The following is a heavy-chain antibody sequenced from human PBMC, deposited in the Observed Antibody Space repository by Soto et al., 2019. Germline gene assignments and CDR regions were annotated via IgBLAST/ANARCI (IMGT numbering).Heavy chain of an antibody. D-gene: IGHD2-15*01. CDR2: IYYSGST. J-gene: IGHJ5*02. CDR3: ARGEVVVVGEWFDP. V-gene: IGHV4-31*03. Sequence: ALSLTCNVSGGTVSRGGYYWNWIGQHPGKGLEWIGYIYYSGSTYYNPSLKSRVTISVDTSKNQFSLKLSSVTAADTAVYYCARGEVVVVGEWFDPWGQGILVTVSS. CDR1: GGTVSRGGYY.